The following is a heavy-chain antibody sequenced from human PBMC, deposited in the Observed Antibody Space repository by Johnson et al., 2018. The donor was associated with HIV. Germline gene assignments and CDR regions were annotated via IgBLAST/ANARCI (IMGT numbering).Heavy chain of an antibody. J-gene: IGHJ3*02. CDR3: ARAARTHQERLGAFDI. D-gene: IGHD5-12*01. Sequence: VLLVESGGGVVQPGRSLRLSCAASGFTFSSNYMSWVRQAPGKGLEWVSVIFTVGDVYYADSVKGRFTISRDNSKNFLYLQMNSLKIEDTAVYYCARAARTHQERLGAFDIWGQGTMVTVSS. CDR2: IFTVGDV. CDR1: GFTFSSNY. V-gene: IGHV3-66*01.